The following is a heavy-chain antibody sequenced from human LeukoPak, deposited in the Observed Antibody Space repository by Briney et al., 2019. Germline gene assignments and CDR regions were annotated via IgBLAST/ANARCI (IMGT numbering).Heavy chain of an antibody. D-gene: IGHD6-19*01. CDR1: GDSFSSNSAA. J-gene: IGHJ4*02. CDR2: TYYRSKLYN. CDR3: AREEYSSGSTFDY. Sequence: SQTLSLTCAISGDSFSSNSAAWNWLRQSPSRGLEWLGRTYYRSKLYNDYAVSVKSRITINPHTSKNQFSLQLNSVTPEDTAVYYCAREEYSSGSTFDYWGQGTLVTVSS. V-gene: IGHV6-1*01.